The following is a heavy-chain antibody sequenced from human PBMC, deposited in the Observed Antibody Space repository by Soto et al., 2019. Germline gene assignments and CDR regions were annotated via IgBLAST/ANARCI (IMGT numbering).Heavy chain of an antibody. D-gene: IGHD2-21*02. Sequence: QVQLQESGPGLVKPSGTLSLTCYVSGDSIRSDKWWSWVRQSPGRGLEWIGEIHHRGTTNCNPSLKSRVTISVEKSKNQLSLEMTSLTAADTAIYYCARGGDWKFDFWGQGSLVTVSS. CDR2: IHHRGTT. J-gene: IGHJ4*02. CDR3: ARGGDWKFDF. CDR1: GDSIRSDKW. V-gene: IGHV4-4*02.